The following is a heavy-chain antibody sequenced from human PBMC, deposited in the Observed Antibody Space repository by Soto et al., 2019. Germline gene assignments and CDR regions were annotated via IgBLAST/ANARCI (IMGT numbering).Heavy chain of an antibody. J-gene: IGHJ6*02. V-gene: IGHV4-59*01. CDR1: GGSISSYY. Sequence: SETLSLTCTVSGGSISSYYWSWIRQPPGKGLEWIGYIYYSGSTNYNPSLKSRVTISVDTSKNQFSLKLSSVTAADTAVYYCARVRYSSSWYGSQGYYYGMDVWGQGTMVTVSS. CDR3: ARVRYSSSWYGSQGYYYGMDV. CDR2: IYYSGST. D-gene: IGHD6-13*01.